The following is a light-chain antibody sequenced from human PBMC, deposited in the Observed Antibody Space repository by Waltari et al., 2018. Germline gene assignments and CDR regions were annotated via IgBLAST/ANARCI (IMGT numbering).Light chain of an antibody. J-gene: IGLJ1*01. Sequence: QSVLTQPPSVSGAPGQRVTISCTGSSSNIGAGYDVHWYQQLPGRAPKRLIHGNDKRPSGVPDGFSGSKSGTSGSLAIAGLQADDETDYYCQSYDSSLSGHVFGTGTKVTVL. CDR1: SSNIGAGYD. CDR3: QSYDSSLSGHV. V-gene: IGLV1-40*01. CDR2: GND.